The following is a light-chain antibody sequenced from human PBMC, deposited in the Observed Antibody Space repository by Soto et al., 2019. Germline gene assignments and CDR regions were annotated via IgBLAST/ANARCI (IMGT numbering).Light chain of an antibody. CDR3: QQYDNSRT. V-gene: IGKV1-5*01. CDR1: HSISTS. CDR2: DVS. Sequence: DIQMTQSPSTLSASVGDRVTITCRASHSISTSLAWYQQRPGSAPRLLIYDVSNLESVVPSRFSGSGSGTEFTLTITSLQPEDFAIYYCQQYDNSRTFGQGTQVDFK. J-gene: IGKJ1*01.